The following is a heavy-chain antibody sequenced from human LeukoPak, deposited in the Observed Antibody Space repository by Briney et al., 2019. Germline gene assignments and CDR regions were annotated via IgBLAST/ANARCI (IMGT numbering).Heavy chain of an antibody. CDR3: GSGYSYGYDY. CDR1: GGSFSGYY. V-gene: IGHV4-34*01. J-gene: IGHJ4*02. Sequence: SETLSLTCGVYGGSFSGYYWSWIRQPPGKGLEWIGEINHSGSTDYNPSLKSRVTISVDTSKNQFSLKLSSVTAADTAVYYCGSGYSYGYDYWGQGTLVTVSS. D-gene: IGHD5-18*01. CDR2: INHSGST.